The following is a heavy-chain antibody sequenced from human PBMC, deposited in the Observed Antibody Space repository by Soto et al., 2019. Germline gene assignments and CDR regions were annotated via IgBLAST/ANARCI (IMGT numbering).Heavy chain of an antibody. CDR2: ISAYNGNT. CDR3: ARDTRMVATQEFDP. V-gene: IGHV1-18*04. CDR1: GYTFTSYG. Sequence: ASVKVSCKASGYTFTSYGISWVRQAPGQGLEWMGWISAYNGNTKYAQKLQGRVTMTTDTSTSTAYMELRSLRSDDTAVYYCARDTRMVATQEFDPWGQGTLVTVSS. D-gene: IGHD5-12*01. J-gene: IGHJ5*02.